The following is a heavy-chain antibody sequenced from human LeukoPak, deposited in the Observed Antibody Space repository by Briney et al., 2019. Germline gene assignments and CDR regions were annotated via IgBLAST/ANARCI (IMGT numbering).Heavy chain of an antibody. J-gene: IGHJ4*02. Sequence: GGCTNYADSVKGWFTISRDNSKNTLYLQVNSLRAEDTAVYYCAKASYYDSSGYNYFEYWGQGTLVTVSS. CDR3: AKASYYDSSGYNYFEY. V-gene: IGHV3-23*01. CDR2: GGCT. D-gene: IGHD3-22*01.